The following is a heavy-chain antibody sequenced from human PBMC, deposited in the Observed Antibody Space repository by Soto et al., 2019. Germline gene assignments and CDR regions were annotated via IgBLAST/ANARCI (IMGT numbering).Heavy chain of an antibody. CDR3: ARDHTVTRDFDY. J-gene: IGHJ4*02. Sequence: QVQLQESGPGLVKPSQTLSLTCTVSGGSISSGDYYWSWIRQPPGKGLEWIGYIYYSRSTYYNPSLKSRVTISVDMSKNQFSLKLSSVTAADTAVYYCARDHTVTRDFDYWGQGTLVTVSS. D-gene: IGHD4-17*01. CDR1: GGSISSGDYY. CDR2: IYYSRST. V-gene: IGHV4-30-4*01.